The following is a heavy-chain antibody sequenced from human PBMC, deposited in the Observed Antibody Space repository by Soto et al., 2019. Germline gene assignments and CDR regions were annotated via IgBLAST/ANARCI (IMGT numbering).Heavy chain of an antibody. CDR1: GYTFTSYG. J-gene: IGHJ3*02. V-gene: IGHV1-18*01. D-gene: IGHD3-22*01. CDR2: ISAYNGNT. CDR3: SRYSYYYNATDYYFGASDI. Sequence: GASVKVSCKSSGYTFTSYGITWVRQAPGQGLEWMGWISAYNGNTNYVQKFQGRVSMTTDTSTSTAYLELRSLRSDDTAVYFCSRYSYYYNATDYYFGASDIWGQGTMVTVSS.